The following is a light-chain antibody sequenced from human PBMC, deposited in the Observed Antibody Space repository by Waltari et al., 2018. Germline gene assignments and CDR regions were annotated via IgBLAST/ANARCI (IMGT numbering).Light chain of an antibody. Sequence: SYELTQPPSVSVSPGQTASITCPGDKLGDTYGGWYQQKPGQSPVLVIYQDDKRPSDIPERFSGSNSGNTATLTISGTQAMDEADYYCQAWDRTTSVVFGGGTKLTVL. CDR1: KLGDTY. CDR2: QDD. CDR3: QAWDRTTSVV. J-gene: IGLJ2*01. V-gene: IGLV3-1*01.